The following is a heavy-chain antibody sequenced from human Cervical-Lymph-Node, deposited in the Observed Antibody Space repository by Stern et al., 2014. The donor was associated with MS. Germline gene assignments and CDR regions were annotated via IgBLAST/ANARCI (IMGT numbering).Heavy chain of an antibody. V-gene: IGHV1-2*02. Sequence: VQLVQSGAAVKKPGASLKVSCKSSGYTFSDYYIHWVRQAPGQGLEWMGWINPKSGGTNYVQKFQGRVTMTSDPSIDTADMELNSLTSDDTAVFYCARGGATRYNMDVWGPGTTVIVSS. CDR3: ARGGATRYNMDV. CDR2: INPKSGGT. D-gene: IGHD1-26*01. CDR1: GYTFSDYY. J-gene: IGHJ6*02.